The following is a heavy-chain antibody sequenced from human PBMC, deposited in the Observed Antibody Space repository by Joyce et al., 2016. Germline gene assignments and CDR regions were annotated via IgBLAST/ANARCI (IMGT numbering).Heavy chain of an antibody. CDR2: ISGSGTST. D-gene: IGHD3-16*02. J-gene: IGHJ3*02. Sequence: EVQLLESGGGLVQPGGSLRLSCAPSGFTFSSYAMSWVRQAPGKGWEWVSAISGSGTSTYYADSVKGRFTISRDNSKNTLYLQMNSLRAEDTAVYYCAKALSPYYDYIWGSYLDAFDIWGQGTMVTVSS. CDR1: GFTFSSYA. CDR3: AKALSPYYDYIWGSYLDAFDI. V-gene: IGHV3-23*01.